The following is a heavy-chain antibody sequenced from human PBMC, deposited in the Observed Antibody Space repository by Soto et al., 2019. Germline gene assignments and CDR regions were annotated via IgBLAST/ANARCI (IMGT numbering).Heavy chain of an antibody. CDR2: ISYDGSNK. D-gene: IGHD4-17*01. V-gene: IGHV3-30*18. CDR1: GFTFSSYG. J-gene: IGHJ6*03. CDR3: AKVATPSPPRADDYGDYLDYYYYMDV. Sequence: GGSLRLSCAASGFTFSSYGMHWVRQAPGKGLEWVAFISYDGSNKYYADSVKGRFTISRDNSKNTLYLQMNSLRAEDTAVYYCAKVATPSPPRADDYGDYLDYYYYMDVWGRGTTVTVSS.